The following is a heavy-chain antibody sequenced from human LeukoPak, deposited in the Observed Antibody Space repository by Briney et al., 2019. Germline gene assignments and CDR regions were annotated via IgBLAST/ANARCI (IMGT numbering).Heavy chain of an antibody. V-gene: IGHV1-18*01. CDR3: ARAEEKSTYCTNGVCYTPYFDY. CDR1: GYTFTSYG. J-gene: IGHJ4*02. D-gene: IGHD2-8*01. Sequence: ASVKVSCKASGYTFTSYGISWVRQAPGQGLEWMGWISAYNGNTNYAQKFQGRVTMTRDTSISTAYMELSRLRSDDTAVYYCARAEEKSTYCTNGVCYTPYFDYWGQGTLVTVSS. CDR2: ISAYNGNT.